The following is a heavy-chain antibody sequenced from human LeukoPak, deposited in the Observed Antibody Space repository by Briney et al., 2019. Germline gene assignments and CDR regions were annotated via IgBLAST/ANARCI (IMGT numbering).Heavy chain of an antibody. Sequence: PGGSLRLSCAASGFTFTNYVVSWVRQAPGKGLEWVSSISGGGGTTYYADSVKGRFAISRDNSKDTLYLQMNSLRAEDTAVYYCAKDHNSGWYRVGDYWGQGTLVTVSS. V-gene: IGHV3-23*01. CDR2: ISGGGGTT. CDR1: GFTFTNYV. CDR3: AKDHNSGWYRVGDY. D-gene: IGHD6-19*01. J-gene: IGHJ4*02.